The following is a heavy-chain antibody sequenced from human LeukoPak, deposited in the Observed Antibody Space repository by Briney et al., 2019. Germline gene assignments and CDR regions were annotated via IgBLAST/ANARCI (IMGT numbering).Heavy chain of an antibody. Sequence: GESLKISCEGSTYSYSFANYWIAWVRQMPGKGLEWMGIIYPGDSDTRYSPSFQGQVTISADKSISTAYLQWSSLKASDTAMYYCARHKYYGGNDPSLFDFWGQGTLVTVSS. CDR1: TYSYSFANYW. CDR2: IYPGDSDT. J-gene: IGHJ4*02. CDR3: ARHKYYGGNDPSLFDF. D-gene: IGHD4-23*01. V-gene: IGHV5-51*01.